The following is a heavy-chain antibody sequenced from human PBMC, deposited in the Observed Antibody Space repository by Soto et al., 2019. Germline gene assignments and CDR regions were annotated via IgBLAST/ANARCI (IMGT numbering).Heavy chain of an antibody. V-gene: IGHV3-73*02. CDR1: GFTFSGSA. CDR2: IRSKANNYAT. CDR3: TRHALQYCGGDCYLLPYFDL. Sequence: EVPLVESGGGLVQPGGSPKLSCAASGFTFSGSAMHWVRQASGKGLEWVGRIRSKANNYATAYAASVKGRFTISRDDSKNTAYLQMNSLKTEDTAVYYCTRHALQYCGGDCYLLPYFDLWGRGTLVTVSS. D-gene: IGHD2-21*02. J-gene: IGHJ2*01.